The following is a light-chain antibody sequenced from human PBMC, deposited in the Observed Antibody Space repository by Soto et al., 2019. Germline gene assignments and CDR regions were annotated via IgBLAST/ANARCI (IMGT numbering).Light chain of an antibody. Sequence: EIVMTQSPFTLSVSPGERATLSCRARQSVSRKLAWYQQKPGQAPRLLIYGASTRATGIPARFSGSWSGTEFTLSTSRLQSEDFAVYYCQQDNNWPQTFGQVTKLEIK. V-gene: IGKV3-15*01. CDR3: QQDNNWPQT. CDR1: QSVSRK. CDR2: GAS. J-gene: IGKJ2*01.